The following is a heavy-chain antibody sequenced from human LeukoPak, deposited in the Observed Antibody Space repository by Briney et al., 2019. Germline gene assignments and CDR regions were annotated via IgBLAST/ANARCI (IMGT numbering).Heavy chain of an antibody. J-gene: IGHJ4*02. CDR2: IYYSGGT. D-gene: IGHD3-22*01. Sequence: SETLSLTCTISGGSISRYYWSWIRQPPGKGLEWIGYIYYSGGTKYNPSLKSRVTISVDASKNQFSLMLNSVTAADTAVYYCAREGGYFRPLDYSGQGTLVTVSS. CDR3: AREGGYFRPLDY. CDR1: GGSISRYY. V-gene: IGHV4-59*01.